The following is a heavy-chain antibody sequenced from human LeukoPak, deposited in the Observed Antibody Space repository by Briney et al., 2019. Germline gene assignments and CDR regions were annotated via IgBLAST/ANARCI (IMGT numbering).Heavy chain of an antibody. J-gene: IGHJ4*02. D-gene: IGHD1-26*01. CDR3: ARFIVGASGDY. CDR1: GFTFSSYG. Sequence: GGSLRLSCAASGFTFSSYGMHWVRQAPGKGLEWVAVIWYDGSNKYYADSVKGRFTISRDNSKNTLYLQMNSLRAEDTAVYYCARFIVGASGDYWGQGTLVTVSS. V-gene: IGHV3-33*01. CDR2: IWYDGSNK.